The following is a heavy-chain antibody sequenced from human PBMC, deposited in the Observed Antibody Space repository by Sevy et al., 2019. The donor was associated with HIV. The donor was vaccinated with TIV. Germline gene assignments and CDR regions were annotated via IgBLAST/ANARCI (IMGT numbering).Heavy chain of an antibody. J-gene: IGHJ4*02. Sequence: GGSLRLSCAASGFTFSDYYMSWIRQAPGKGLEWVSYISSSGSTIYYEDSVKGRFTISSDNAKNSLYPQMNSLRAADKAVYYCARRTILRGLIDYWGQGTLVTVSS. V-gene: IGHV3-11*01. CDR1: GFTFSDYY. CDR3: ARRTILRGLIDY. CDR2: ISSSGSTI. D-gene: IGHD3-10*01.